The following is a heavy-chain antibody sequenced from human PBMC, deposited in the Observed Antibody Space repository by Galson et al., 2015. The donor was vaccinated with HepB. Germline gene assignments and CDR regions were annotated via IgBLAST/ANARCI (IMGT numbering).Heavy chain of an antibody. V-gene: IGHV3-74*01. CDR1: GFTFSSYW. CDR2: INSDGSST. Sequence: SLRLSCAASGFTFSSYWMHWVRQAPGKGLVWVSRINSDGSSTSYADSVKGRFTTSRDNAKNTLYLQMNSLRAEDTAVYYCASPYYYGSGSPPHYYYGMDVWGQGTTVTVSS. CDR3: ASPYYYGSGSPPHYYYGMDV. J-gene: IGHJ6*02. D-gene: IGHD3-10*01.